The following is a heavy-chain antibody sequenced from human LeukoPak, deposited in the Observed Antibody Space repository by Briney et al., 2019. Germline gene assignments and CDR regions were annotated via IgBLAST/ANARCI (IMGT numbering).Heavy chain of an antibody. V-gene: IGHV4-61*02. CDR2: IYTSGST. J-gene: IGHJ4*02. Sequence: SETLSLTCTVSGGSISSGSYYWSWIRQPAGKGLEWIGRIYTSGSTNYNPSLKSRVTISVDTSKNQFSLKLSSVTAADTAVYYCARGYDSSDYWGQGTLVTVSS. D-gene: IGHD3-22*01. CDR3: ARGYDSSDY. CDR1: GGSISSGSYY.